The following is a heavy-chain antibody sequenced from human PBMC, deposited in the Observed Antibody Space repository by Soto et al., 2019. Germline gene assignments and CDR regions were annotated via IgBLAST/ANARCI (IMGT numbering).Heavy chain of an antibody. Sequence: PSETLSLTCTVSGGSVSSGSYYWSWIRQPPGKGLEWIGYIYYSGSTNYNPSLKSRVTISVDTSKNQFSLKLSSVTAADTAVYYCARAIRVGYSSSWLLDYWGQGTLVTVS. J-gene: IGHJ4*02. D-gene: IGHD6-13*01. CDR3: ARAIRVGYSSSWLLDY. CDR2: IYYSGST. CDR1: GGSVSSGSYY. V-gene: IGHV4-61*01.